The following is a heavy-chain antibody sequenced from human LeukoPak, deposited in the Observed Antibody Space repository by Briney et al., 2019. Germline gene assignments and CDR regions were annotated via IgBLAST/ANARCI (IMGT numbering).Heavy chain of an antibody. CDR2: IYYSGST. CDR1: GYSISSGYY. D-gene: IGHD5-12*01. J-gene: IGHJ6*03. Sequence: PSETLSLTCAVSGYSISSGYYWGWIRQPPGKGLEWIGSIYYSGSTYYNPSLKSRVTISVDTSKNQFSLKLSSVTAADTAVYYCSGRAFYYYYMDVWGKGSTVTVSS. CDR3: SGRAFYYYYMDV. V-gene: IGHV4-38-2*01.